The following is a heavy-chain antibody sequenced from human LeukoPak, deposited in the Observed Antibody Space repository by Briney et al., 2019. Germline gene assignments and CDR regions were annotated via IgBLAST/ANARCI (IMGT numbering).Heavy chain of an antibody. D-gene: IGHD6-6*01. CDR2: IIPIFGTA. Sequence: SVKVSCKASGGTFSSYAISWVRQAPGQGLEWMGGIIPIFGTADYAQKFQGRVTITADESTSTAYMELSSLRSEDTAVYYCARDPLYSSSPRGPSYWGQGTLVTVSS. J-gene: IGHJ4*02. CDR1: GGTFSSYA. V-gene: IGHV1-69*01. CDR3: ARDPLYSSSPRGPSY.